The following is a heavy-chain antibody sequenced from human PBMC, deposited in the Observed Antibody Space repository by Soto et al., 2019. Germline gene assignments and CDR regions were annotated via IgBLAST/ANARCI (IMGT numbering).Heavy chain of an antibody. Sequence: EVQLVESGGGLEKPGGSLRLSCAASGFTFSHVWMSWVRQAPGKGLEWVGRIKRKIDGETIDYAAPVKGRFTISRDDSKDTLYLQMNSLKTEDTAVYYCATEASCSSTSCPRAFDIWGQGTVGTVSS. D-gene: IGHD2-2*01. V-gene: IGHV3-15*01. CDR1: GFTFSHVW. CDR2: IKRKIDGETI. J-gene: IGHJ3*02. CDR3: ATEASCSSTSCPRAFDI.